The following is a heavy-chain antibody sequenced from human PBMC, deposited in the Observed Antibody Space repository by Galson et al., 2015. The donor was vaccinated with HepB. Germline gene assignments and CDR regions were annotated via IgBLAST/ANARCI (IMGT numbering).Heavy chain of an antibody. Sequence: SLRLSCAASGFTFSSYAMSWVRQAPGKGLEWVSAISGSGGSTYYADSVKGRFTISRDNSKNTLYLQMNSLRAEDTAVYYCANGIAAAGRRRGWGYWGQGTLVTVSS. D-gene: IGHD6-13*01. CDR3: ANGIAAAGRRRGWGY. CDR2: ISGSGGST. V-gene: IGHV3-23*01. J-gene: IGHJ4*02. CDR1: GFTFSSYA.